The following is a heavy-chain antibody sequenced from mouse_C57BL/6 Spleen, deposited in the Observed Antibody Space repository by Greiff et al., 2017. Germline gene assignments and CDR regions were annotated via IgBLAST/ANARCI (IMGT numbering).Heavy chain of an antibody. CDR3: TRSGDVKDY. CDR2: IDPETGGT. V-gene: IGHV1-15*01. J-gene: IGHJ2*01. D-gene: IGHD3-3*01. Sequence: QVQLQQSGAELVRPGASVTLSCKASGYTFTDYEMHWVKQTPVHGLEWIGAIDPETGGTAYNQKFKGKAILTADKSSSTAYMERRSLTSEDSAVHDSTRSGDVKDYWGQGTTLTVSS. CDR1: GYTFTDYE.